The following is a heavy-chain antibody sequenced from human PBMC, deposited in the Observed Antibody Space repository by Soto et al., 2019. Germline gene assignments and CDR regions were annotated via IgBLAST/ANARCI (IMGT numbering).Heavy chain of an antibody. CDR1: GYTFTNYW. V-gene: IGHV5-51*01. J-gene: IGHJ6*02. CDR2: IYPGNSNT. Sequence: PGESLKISCKGSGYTFTNYWIAWVRQMPGKGLEWMGIIYPGNSNTRYSPSFQGQVTISADKSITTAYLQWTSLKASDTAMYYCARAGNSGYDFYYYGMDVWGQGTTVTVSS. CDR3: ARAGNSGYDFYYYGMDV. D-gene: IGHD5-12*01.